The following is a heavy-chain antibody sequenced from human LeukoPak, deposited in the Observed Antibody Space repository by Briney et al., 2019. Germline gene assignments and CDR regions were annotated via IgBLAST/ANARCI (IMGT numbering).Heavy chain of an antibody. CDR1: GGSISSYY. CDR2: IYYSGST. V-gene: IGHV4-59*01. Sequence: PSETLSLTCTVSGGSISSYYWSWIRQPPGKGLEWIGYIYYSGSTNYNPSLKSRVTISVDTSKNQFSLKLSSVTAADTAVYYCARVRANWGYGFDYWGQGTLVTVSS. J-gene: IGHJ4*02. CDR3: ARVRANWGYGFDY. D-gene: IGHD7-27*01.